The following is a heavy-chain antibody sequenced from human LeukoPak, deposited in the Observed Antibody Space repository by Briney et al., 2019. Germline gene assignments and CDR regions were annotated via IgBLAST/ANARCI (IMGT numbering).Heavy chain of an antibody. CDR1: GGSIRSYF. CDR3: ARDLIAAAGTQAYYYGTDV. CDR2: IYTNGST. V-gene: IGHV4-4*07. J-gene: IGHJ6*02. D-gene: IGHD6-13*01. Sequence: PSETLSLTCTVSGGSIRSYFWTWIRQPAGKGLEWIGLIYTNGSTNYNPSLKSRVTMSVDVSKNQFSLKLNSVTAADTAVYYCARDLIAAAGTQAYYYGTDVWGQGTTVTVSS.